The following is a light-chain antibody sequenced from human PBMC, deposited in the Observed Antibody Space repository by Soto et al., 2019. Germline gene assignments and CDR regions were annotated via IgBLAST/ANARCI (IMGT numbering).Light chain of an antibody. CDR2: AAS. CDR1: QGIRND. Sequence: DIQMTQSPSSLSASLGDRVTITCRASQGIRNDLGWYQQKPGKAPKRLIYAASSLQSGVPSRFSGSGSGTEFTLTINSLQPDDFAPYYCQPYNGYYRTFGQGTKVDIK. J-gene: IGKJ1*01. CDR3: QPYNGYYRT. V-gene: IGKV1-17*01.